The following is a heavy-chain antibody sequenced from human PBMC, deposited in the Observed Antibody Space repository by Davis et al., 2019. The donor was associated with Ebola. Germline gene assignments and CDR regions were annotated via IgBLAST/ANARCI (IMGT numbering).Heavy chain of an antibody. Sequence: ASVKVSCKTSGYSFTSSGISWVRQAPGQGYEWMGWISGYNGNTRYSHKFQDRFTMTTDTSTTTAYMELRSLRSDDTAVYYCARPAGFQAFEYWGQGTLVTVSS. CDR1: GYSFTSSG. CDR3: ARPAGFQAFEY. V-gene: IGHV1-18*01. CDR2: ISGYNGNT. J-gene: IGHJ4*02. D-gene: IGHD6-19*01.